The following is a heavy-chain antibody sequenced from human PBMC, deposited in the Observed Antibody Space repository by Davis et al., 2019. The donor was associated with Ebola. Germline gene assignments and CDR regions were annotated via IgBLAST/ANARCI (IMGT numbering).Heavy chain of an antibody. D-gene: IGHD3-3*01. CDR2: ISGSGGTT. V-gene: IGHV3-23*01. CDR3: ARSGLSFGVVKYHYGMDV. J-gene: IGHJ6*04. CDR1: GFTFSSYS. Sequence: GESLKISCAASGFTFSSYSMNWVRQAPGKRLEWLSAISGSGGTTYYAGSVKGRFTVSRDNFKKTMYLQMNSLRAEDTAVYYCARSGLSFGVVKYHYGMDVWGKGTTVTVSS.